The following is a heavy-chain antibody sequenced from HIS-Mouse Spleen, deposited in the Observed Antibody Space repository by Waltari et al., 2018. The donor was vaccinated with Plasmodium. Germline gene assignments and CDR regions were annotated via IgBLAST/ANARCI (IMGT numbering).Heavy chain of an antibody. V-gene: IGHV4-39*01. J-gene: IGHJ4*02. CDR1: GGSISSSRYY. D-gene: IGHD1-26*01. CDR2: IYYSGST. CDR3: ARRGGSYYYFDY. Sequence: QLQLQESGPGLVKPSATLSLTCTVPGGSISSSRYYWGWFRQPPGKGLEWIGSIYYSGSTYYNPSLKSRVTISVDTSKNQFSLKLSSVTAADTAVYYCARRGGSYYYFDYWGQGTLVTVSS.